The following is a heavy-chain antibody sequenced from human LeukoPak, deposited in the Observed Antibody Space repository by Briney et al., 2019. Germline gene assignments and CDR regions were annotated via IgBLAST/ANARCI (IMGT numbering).Heavy chain of an antibody. J-gene: IGHJ4*02. V-gene: IGHV4-59*12. CDR3: ARFGELPYQNYFDY. Sequence: SETLSLTCIVSGGSITSYYWSWIRQPPGKGLEWIGYIYYSGGTNYNPSLKSRVTISVDTSKNQFSLKLSSVTAADTAVYYCARFGELPYQNYFDYWGQGTLVTVSS. CDR1: GGSITSYY. CDR2: IYYSGGT. D-gene: IGHD1-26*01.